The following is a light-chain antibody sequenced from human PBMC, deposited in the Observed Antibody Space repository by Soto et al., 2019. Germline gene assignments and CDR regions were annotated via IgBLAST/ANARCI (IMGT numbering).Light chain of an antibody. Sequence: EIVMTQSPATLSVSPGERATLSCRASQSVSSNLAWYQQKPGQAPRLLIYRASTRATGIPARFSGSGSGTEFTLTISSLQSEDFAIYYCQQYNNRPPWTFGQGGKADI. CDR3: QQYNNRPPWT. CDR2: RAS. V-gene: IGKV3-15*01. J-gene: IGKJ1*01. CDR1: QSVSSN.